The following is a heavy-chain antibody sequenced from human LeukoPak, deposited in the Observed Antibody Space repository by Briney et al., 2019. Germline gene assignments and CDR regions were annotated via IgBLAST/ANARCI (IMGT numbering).Heavy chain of an antibody. CDR2: ISGSGGVT. CDR1: GITFTSHG. V-gene: IGHV3-23*01. Sequence: GGSLRLSCTASGITFTSHGLSWVRQAPGKGLEWVSSISGSGGVTLYADPVKGRFAISRDNSKSTVYLQMNRLRAEDTAVYYCAKGFDFWRGLYYFDHWGQGTLVTVSS. D-gene: IGHD3-3*01. J-gene: IGHJ4*02. CDR3: AKGFDFWRGLYYFDH.